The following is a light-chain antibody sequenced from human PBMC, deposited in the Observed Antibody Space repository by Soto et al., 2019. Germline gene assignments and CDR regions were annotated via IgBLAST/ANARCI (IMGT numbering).Light chain of an antibody. Sequence: EIVLTQSPGTLSLSPGERATLSCRASQSVNSIYLAWYQQKPGQAPRRLILDASSRATGIPDRFSGSGSVTDFTLTISRLEPEDFAVYYCQQYGGSPYTFGQGTKLEIK. J-gene: IGKJ2*01. V-gene: IGKV3-20*01. CDR3: QQYGGSPYT. CDR2: DAS. CDR1: QSVNSIY.